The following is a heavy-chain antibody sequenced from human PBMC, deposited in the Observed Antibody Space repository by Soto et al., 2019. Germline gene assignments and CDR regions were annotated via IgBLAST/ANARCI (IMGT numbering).Heavy chain of an antibody. CDR1: GFTFSDYY. Sequence: GGSLRLSCAASGFTFSDYYMSWIRQPPGKGLEWVSYISGTGDTIYYADSVKGRFTISRDNAKNSLYRQMNSLSADATAVYYLVRYQRTDRAQPCFDSWGQGTLVTVSS. J-gene: IGHJ4*02. V-gene: IGHV3-11*04. D-gene: IGHD3-9*01. CDR3: VRYQRTDRAQPCFDS. CDR2: ISGTGDTI.